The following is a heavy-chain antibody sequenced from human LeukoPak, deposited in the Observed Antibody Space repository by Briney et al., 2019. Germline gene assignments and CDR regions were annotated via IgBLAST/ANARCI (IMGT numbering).Heavy chain of an antibody. CDR2: ISYDGSNK. J-gene: IGHJ6*03. D-gene: IGHD6-19*01. CDR3: ARVPGYSSGWRPYYYYYMDV. V-gene: IGHV3-30*04. Sequence: PGGSLRLSCAASGFTFSSYAMHWVRQAPGKGLEWVAVISYDGSNKYYADSVKGRFTISRDNSKNTLYLQMNSLRAEDTAVYYCARVPGYSSGWRPYYYYYMDVWGKGTTVTVSS. CDR1: GFTFSSYA.